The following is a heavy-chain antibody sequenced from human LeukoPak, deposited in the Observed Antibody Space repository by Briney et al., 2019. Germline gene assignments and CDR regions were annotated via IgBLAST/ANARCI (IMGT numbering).Heavy chain of an antibody. CDR2: ISSSSSYI. D-gene: IGHD3-22*01. V-gene: IGHV3-21*01. J-gene: IGHJ4*02. Sequence: SGGSLRLSCAASGFTFSSYSMNWVRQAPGKGLEWVSSISSSSSYIYYADSVKGRFTISRDNAKNSLYLRMNSLRAEDTAVYYCAKGYYYDSRRFDYWGQGTLVTVSS. CDR1: GFTFSSYS. CDR3: AKGYYYDSRRFDY.